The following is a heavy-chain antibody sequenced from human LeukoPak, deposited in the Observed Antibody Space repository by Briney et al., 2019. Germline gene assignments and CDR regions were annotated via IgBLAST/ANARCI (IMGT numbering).Heavy chain of an antibody. CDR1: GFTFSSFG. D-gene: IGHD2-2*01. Sequence: GGSLRLSCAASGFTFSSFGMNWVRQAPGKGLEWVSAISGSGGSTYYADSVKGRFTISRDNSKNTLYLQMNSLRAEDTAVYYCAKDSPYCSSTNCYFVYWGQGTLVTVSS. CDR3: AKDSPYCSSTNCYFVY. CDR2: ISGSGGST. V-gene: IGHV3-23*01. J-gene: IGHJ4*02.